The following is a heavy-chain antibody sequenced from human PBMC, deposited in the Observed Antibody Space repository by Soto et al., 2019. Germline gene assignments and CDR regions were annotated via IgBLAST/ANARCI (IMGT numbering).Heavy chain of an antibody. CDR3: AREDYYDSSD. D-gene: IGHD3-22*01. V-gene: IGHV4-31*03. CDR2: IYYSGST. J-gene: IGHJ1*01. Sequence: SETLSLTCTVSGGSISSGGYYWSWIRQHPGKGLEWIGYIYYSGSTYYNPSLKSRVTISVDTSKNQFSLKLSSVTTADTAVYYCAREDYYDSSDWGQGTLVTVSS. CDR1: GGSISSGGYY.